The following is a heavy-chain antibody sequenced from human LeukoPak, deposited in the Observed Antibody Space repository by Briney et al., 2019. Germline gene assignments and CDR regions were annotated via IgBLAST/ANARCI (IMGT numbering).Heavy chain of an antibody. D-gene: IGHD3-9*01. CDR1: GFTFSRNS. Sequence: GGSLRLSCAPSGFTFSRNSMNWVRQAPGKGLEWVGYISTDSRTIYSGDPVKGRISISRDNDKSLLYLQMENLRVEDTAVYYCTTYFDSTEYFEEASHTWGQGTLVTVSA. J-gene: IGHJ4*03. CDR3: TTYFDSTEYFEEASHT. CDR2: ISTDSRTI. V-gene: IGHV3-48*01.